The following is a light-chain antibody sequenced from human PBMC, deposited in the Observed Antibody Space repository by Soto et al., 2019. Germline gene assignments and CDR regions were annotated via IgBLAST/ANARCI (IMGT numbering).Light chain of an antibody. CDR2: DAS. CDR1: QSVSSY. Sequence: EIVLTQSPATLSLSPGERATLSCRASQSVSSYLAWYQQKPGQAPRLLIYDASNRATGIPARFSGSGSGTDFTLTISSLEPEDFAVYYCQQRSNWPPPTVGGGTKVDIK. CDR3: QQRSNWPPPT. V-gene: IGKV3-11*01. J-gene: IGKJ4*02.